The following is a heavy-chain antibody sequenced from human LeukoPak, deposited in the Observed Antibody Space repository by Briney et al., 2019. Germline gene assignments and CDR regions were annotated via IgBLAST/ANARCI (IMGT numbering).Heavy chain of an antibody. CDR1: GFTLSSYW. J-gene: IGHJ4*02. D-gene: IGHD6-13*01. CDR2: INSDGSST. Sequence: GGSLRLSCAASGFTLSSYWMFWFRQAPGKGLVWVSQINSDGSSTNYADSVKGRFTISRDNSKNALYLQMNSLRAEDTAVYYCAKPRSSSWSVYYFDYWGQGTLVTVSS. CDR3: AKPRSSSWSVYYFDY. V-gene: IGHV3-74*01.